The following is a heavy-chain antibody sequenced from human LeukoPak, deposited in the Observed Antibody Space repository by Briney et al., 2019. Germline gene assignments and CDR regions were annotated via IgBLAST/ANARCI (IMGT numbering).Heavy chain of an antibody. D-gene: IGHD5-12*01. CDR3: ARGRLRYYYYGMDV. J-gene: IGHJ6*02. Sequence: SETLSLTCTVSGGSISSYYWSWIRQPPGKGLEWIGYIYYSGSTNYNPSLKSRVTISVDTSKNQFSLKLSSVTAADTAVYYCARGRLRYYYYGMDVWGQGTTVTVSS. CDR2: IYYSGST. CDR1: GGSISSYY. V-gene: IGHV4-59*12.